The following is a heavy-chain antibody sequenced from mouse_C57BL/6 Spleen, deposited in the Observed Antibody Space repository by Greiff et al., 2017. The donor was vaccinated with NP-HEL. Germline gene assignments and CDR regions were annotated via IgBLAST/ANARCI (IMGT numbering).Heavy chain of an antibody. CDR2: IHPNSGST. CDR1: GYTFTSYW. D-gene: IGHD3-2*02. J-gene: IGHJ3*01. Sequence: QVQLQQPGAELVKPGASVKLSCKASGYTFTSYWMHWVKQRPGQGLEWIGMIHPNSGSTNYNEKFKSKATLTVDKSSSTAYMQLSSLTSEDSAVCYCARGTAHATLGLYWGQGTLVTVSA. V-gene: IGHV1-64*01. CDR3: ARGTAHATLGLY.